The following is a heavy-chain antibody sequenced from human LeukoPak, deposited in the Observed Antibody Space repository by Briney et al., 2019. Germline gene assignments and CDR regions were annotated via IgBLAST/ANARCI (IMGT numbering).Heavy chain of an antibody. J-gene: IGHJ4*02. CDR2: MNPNSGNT. D-gene: IGHD2-15*01. Sequence: ASVKVSCKASGYTSTSYDINWVQQTTGQGLEWMGWMNPNSGNTGYAQKFQGRVTMTRNTSISTAYMELSSLRSEDTAVYYCAKKRGYCSGGSCYSTDYWGQGTLVTVSS. CDR1: GYTSTSYD. CDR3: AKKRGYCSGGSCYSTDY. V-gene: IGHV1-8*01.